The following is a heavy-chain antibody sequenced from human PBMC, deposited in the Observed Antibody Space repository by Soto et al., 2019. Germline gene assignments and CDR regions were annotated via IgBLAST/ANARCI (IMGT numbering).Heavy chain of an antibody. CDR2: INAGNGNI. CDR1: GYTFTSYA. Sequence: GASVKVSCKASGYTFTSYAMHWVRQAPGQRLEWMGWINAGNGNIKYSQKLQGRITITRDTSASTAYMELSSLRSEDTAVYYCARDSGSPWGPGTLVTVSS. J-gene: IGHJ5*02. CDR3: ARDSGSP. V-gene: IGHV1-3*01. D-gene: IGHD3-10*01.